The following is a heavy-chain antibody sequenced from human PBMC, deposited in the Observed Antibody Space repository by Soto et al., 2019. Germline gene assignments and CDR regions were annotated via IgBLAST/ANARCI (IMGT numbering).Heavy chain of an antibody. Sequence: GGSLRLSCAASGFTFSSYGMSWVRQAPGKRLEWVSAIANIGSATNYADSVKGRVTISRDNSKNTLYLQMSSLRADDTAVYYCAKSRSVSGISSFDYWGQGTLVTVSS. V-gene: IGHV3-23*01. CDR2: IANIGSAT. D-gene: IGHD6-6*01. CDR3: AKSRSVSGISSFDY. CDR1: GFTFSSYG. J-gene: IGHJ4*02.